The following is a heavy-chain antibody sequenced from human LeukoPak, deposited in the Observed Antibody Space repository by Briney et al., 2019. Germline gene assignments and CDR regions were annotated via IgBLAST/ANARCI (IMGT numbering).Heavy chain of an antibody. CDR3: ARGDLAVAGTFPNDY. Sequence: ASVKVSCKASGYTFTDYYMHWVRQAPGQGLEWMGWINPKSGGTNYAQSFQGRVTMTWDTSISTAYMDLSRLRYDDTAVYYCARGDLAVAGTFPNDYWGQGTLVTVSS. CDR2: INPKSGGT. J-gene: IGHJ4*02. V-gene: IGHV1-2*02. CDR1: GYTFTDYY. D-gene: IGHD6-19*01.